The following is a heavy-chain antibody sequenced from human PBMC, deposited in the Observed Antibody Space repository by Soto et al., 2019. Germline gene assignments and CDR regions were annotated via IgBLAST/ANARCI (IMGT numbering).Heavy chain of an antibody. V-gene: IGHV4-34*01. CDR2: INHSGST. Sequence: NPSETLSLTCAVYGGSFSGYYWSWIRQPPGKGLEWIGEINHSGSTNYNPSLKSRVTISVDTSKNQFSLKLSSVTAADTAVYYCARGEGGTMVRGVIVGMDVWGQGTTVTVSS. CDR3: ARGEGGTMVRGVIVGMDV. D-gene: IGHD3-10*01. CDR1: GGSFSGYY. J-gene: IGHJ6*02.